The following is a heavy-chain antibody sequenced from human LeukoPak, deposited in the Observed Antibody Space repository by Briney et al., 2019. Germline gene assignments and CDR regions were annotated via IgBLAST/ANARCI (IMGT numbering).Heavy chain of an antibody. CDR2: IYYSGST. Sequence: SETLSLTCTVSGGSISSYYWSWIRQPPGKGLEWIGYIYYSGSTNYNPSLKSRVTISVDTSKNQFSLKLSSVTAADTAVYYCASGEYYYYGMDVWGQGTTVTVSS. CDR3: ASGEYYYYGMDV. V-gene: IGHV4-59*01. CDR1: GGSISSYY. J-gene: IGHJ6*02. D-gene: IGHD3-10*01.